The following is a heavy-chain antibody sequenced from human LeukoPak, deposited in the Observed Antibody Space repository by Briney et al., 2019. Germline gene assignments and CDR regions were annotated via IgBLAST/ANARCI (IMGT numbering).Heavy chain of an antibody. D-gene: IGHD6-6*01. CDR1: GFKFSDHY. Sequence: GGSLRLSCAASGFKFSDHYIDWVRQAPGKGLEWVSAISGSGGSTYYADSVKGRFTISRDNSKNTLYLQMNSLRAEDTAVYYCAKVGAARRRYYFDYWGQGTLVTVSS. V-gene: IGHV3-23*01. CDR2: ISGSGGST. J-gene: IGHJ4*02. CDR3: AKVGAARRRYYFDY.